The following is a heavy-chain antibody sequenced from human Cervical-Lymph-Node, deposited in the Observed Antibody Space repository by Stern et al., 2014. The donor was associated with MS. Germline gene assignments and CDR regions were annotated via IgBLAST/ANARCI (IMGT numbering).Heavy chain of an antibody. V-gene: IGHV3-9*01. D-gene: IGHD3-3*01. CDR2: ISWNSGSI. J-gene: IGHJ6*02. Sequence: EEQLVESGGGLVQPGRSLRLSCATSGFTFDDYAMHWVRQAPGKGLEWVSGISWNSGSIGYADSVKGRFTISRDNAKNSLYLQMNSLRAEDTALYYCAKGGFLGRYYYYGMDVWGQGTTVTVSS. CDR3: AKGGFLGRYYYYGMDV. CDR1: GFTFDDYA.